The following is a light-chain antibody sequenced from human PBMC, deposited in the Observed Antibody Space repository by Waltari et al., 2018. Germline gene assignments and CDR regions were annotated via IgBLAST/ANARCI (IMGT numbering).Light chain of an antibody. CDR3: QRYDNLPIFA. V-gene: IGKV1-33*01. CDR1: QPITNY. CDR2: DAS. Sequence: DIRLTQSPSSLSASVGDRVTITCQASQPITNYLNWYQQKVGEAPKLLIHDASKLETGVPSRFSGSQSGTHFTITIASLQPEDVATYYCQRYDNLPIFAFGPGTKVDVK. J-gene: IGKJ3*01.